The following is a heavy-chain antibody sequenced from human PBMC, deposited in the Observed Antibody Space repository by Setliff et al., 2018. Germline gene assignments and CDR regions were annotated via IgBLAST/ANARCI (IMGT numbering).Heavy chain of an antibody. J-gene: IGHJ4*02. CDR3: ARGGKILEWLYAHDY. V-gene: IGHV4-39*07. CDR1: GGSISSSSYY. CDR2: IYYSGST. Sequence: SETLSLTCTVSGGSISSSSYYWGWIRQSPGKGLEWIGSIYYSGSTYYNPSLKSRVTISVDTSKNQFSLKLSSVTAADTAVYYCARGGKILEWLYAHDYWGQGTLVTVSS. D-gene: IGHD3-3*01.